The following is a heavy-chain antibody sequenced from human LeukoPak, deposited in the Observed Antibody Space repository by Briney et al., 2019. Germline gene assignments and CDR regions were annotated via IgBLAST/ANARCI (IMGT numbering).Heavy chain of an antibody. CDR2: IFYSGST. CDR3: ARDGGYCSSTSCSYYYYYYMDV. J-gene: IGHJ6*03. CDR1: GGSISSSSYY. V-gene: IGHV4-39*07. D-gene: IGHD2-2*03. Sequence: SETLSLTCTVSGGSISSSSYYWGWIRQPPGKGLEWIGYIFYSGSTYYNPSLKSRVTISVDTSKNQFSLKLSSVTAADTAVYYCARDGGYCSSTSCSYYYYYYMDVWGKGTTVTISS.